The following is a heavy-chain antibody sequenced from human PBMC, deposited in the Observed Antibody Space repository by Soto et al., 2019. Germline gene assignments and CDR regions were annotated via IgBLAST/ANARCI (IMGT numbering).Heavy chain of an antibody. D-gene: IGHD6-13*01. Sequence: GASVKVSCKASGYTFTNYYMHWVRQAPGQGLEWMGWISAYNGNTNYAQKLQGRVTMTTDTSTSTVYMELRSLRSDDTAVYYCARVTGQQMTYYFDYWGQGTLVTVSS. V-gene: IGHV1-18*04. CDR2: ISAYNGNT. CDR1: GYTFTNYY. CDR3: ARVTGQQMTYYFDY. J-gene: IGHJ4*02.